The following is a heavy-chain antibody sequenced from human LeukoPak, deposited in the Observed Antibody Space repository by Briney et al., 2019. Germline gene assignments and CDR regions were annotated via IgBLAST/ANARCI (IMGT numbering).Heavy chain of an antibody. J-gene: IGHJ6*02. Sequence: SETLSLTCAVYGGSFSGYYWSWIRQPPGKGLEWIGEINHSGSTNYNPSLKSRVTISVDTSKNQFSLKLSSVTAADTAVYYCARITGPALVWWLRPLNGGDYYYGMDVWGQGTTVTVSS. D-gene: IGHD5-12*01. CDR3: ARITGPALVWWLRPLNGGDYYYGMDV. V-gene: IGHV4-34*01. CDR1: GGSFSGYY. CDR2: INHSGST.